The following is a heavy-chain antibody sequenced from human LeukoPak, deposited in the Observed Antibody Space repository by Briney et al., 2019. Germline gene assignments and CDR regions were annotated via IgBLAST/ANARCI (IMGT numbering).Heavy chain of an antibody. CDR1: GFTFSSYA. CDR2: ISGSGGST. CDR3: AKDKVVITTSSFDY. V-gene: IGHV3-23*01. D-gene: IGHD3-22*01. Sequence: GGSLRLSCAASGFTFSSYAMSWVRQTPGKGLEWVSAISGSGGSTYYADSVKGRFTISRDNSKNTLYLQMNSLRAEDTAVYYCAKDKVVITTSSFDYWGQGTLVTVSS. J-gene: IGHJ4*02.